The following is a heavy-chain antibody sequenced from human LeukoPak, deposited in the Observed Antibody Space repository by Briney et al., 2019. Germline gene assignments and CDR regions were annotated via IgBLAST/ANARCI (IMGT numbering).Heavy chain of an antibody. CDR1: GYTFTSYG. V-gene: IGHV1-18*01. J-gene: IGHJ4*02. CDR3: ARGNRDGYNFGRPYYFDY. D-gene: IGHD5-24*01. CDR2: ISAYNGNT. Sequence: ASVKVSCKASGYTFTSYGISWVRQAPGQGLEWMGWISAYNGNTNYAQKLQGRVTMTTDTSTSTAYMELRSLRSEDTAVYYCARGNRDGYNFGRPYYFDYWGQGTLVTVSS.